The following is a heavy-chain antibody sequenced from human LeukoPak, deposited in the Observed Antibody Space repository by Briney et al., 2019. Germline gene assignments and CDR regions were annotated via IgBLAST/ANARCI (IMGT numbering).Heavy chain of an antibody. V-gene: IGHV3-21*01. J-gene: IGHJ4*02. CDR2: IHRSGSYI. D-gene: IGHD3-16*01. CDR1: GFTVSSSY. CDR3: ARVSAGGGGIDY. Sequence: AGGSLRLSCAASGFTVSSSYMTWVRQAPGKGLEWVSSIHRSGSYIHYADSVKGRFTVSRDNAKNSLYLQMNSLRAEDTAVYYCARVSAGGGGIDYWGQGTLVTVSS.